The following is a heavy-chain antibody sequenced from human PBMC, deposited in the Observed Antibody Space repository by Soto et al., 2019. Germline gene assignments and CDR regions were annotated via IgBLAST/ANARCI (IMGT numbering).Heavy chain of an antibody. J-gene: IGHJ6*03. CDR1: GGSISSSSYY. CDR3: ARLNHYYYYMDV. CDR2: IYYSGST. V-gene: IGHV4-39*01. Sequence: SETLSLTCTVSGGSISSSSYYWGWIRQPPGKGLEWIGSIYYSGSTYYNPSLKSRVTISVDTSKNQFSLKLSSVTAADTAVYYCARLNHYYYYMDVWGKGTTVTVSS.